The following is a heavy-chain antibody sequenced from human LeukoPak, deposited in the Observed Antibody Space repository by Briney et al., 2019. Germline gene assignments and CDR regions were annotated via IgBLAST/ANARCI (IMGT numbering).Heavy chain of an antibody. V-gene: IGHV3-7*01. CDR3: ARGTRYSSSWYDYYYYMDV. CDR2: IKRDGSEK. CDR1: GFTFSSYW. J-gene: IGHJ6*03. D-gene: IGHD6-13*01. Sequence: CGSLRLSCAASGFTFSSYWMSWVRQAPGKGLEWVANIKRDGSEKYYVDSVKGGFTISRDNAKNSLYLQMNSLRAEDTAVYYCARGTRYSSSWYDYYYYMDVWGKGTTVTISS.